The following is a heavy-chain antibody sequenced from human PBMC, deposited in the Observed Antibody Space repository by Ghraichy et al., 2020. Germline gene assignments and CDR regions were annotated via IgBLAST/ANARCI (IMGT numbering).Heavy chain of an antibody. CDR1: GGSISSSSYY. D-gene: IGHD2-15*01. CDR3: ARHLCSGGSCYSFLSWFDP. J-gene: IGHJ5*02. Sequence: SETLSLTCTVSGGSISSSSYYWGWIRQPPGKGLEWIGSIYYSGSTYYNPSLKSRVTISVDTSKNQFSLKLSSVTAADTAVYYCARHLCSGGSCYSFLSWFDPWGQGTLVTVSS. V-gene: IGHV4-39*01. CDR2: IYYSGST.